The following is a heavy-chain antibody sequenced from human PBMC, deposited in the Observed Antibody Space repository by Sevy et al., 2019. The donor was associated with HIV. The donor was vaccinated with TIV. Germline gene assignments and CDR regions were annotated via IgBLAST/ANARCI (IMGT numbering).Heavy chain of an antibody. CDR1: GFTLSSYG. V-gene: IGHV3-30*03. CDR3: ARHAYGGPDY. D-gene: IGHD3-10*01. CDR2: ISYDGSNT. Sequence: GGSLRLSCAASGFTLSSYGMHWVRRAPGKGLEGVAVISYDGSNTYYADSVKGRFTISRDTSKNTLYLQMDSLRADDTAVYYCARHAYGGPDYWGQGSLVTVSS. J-gene: IGHJ4*02.